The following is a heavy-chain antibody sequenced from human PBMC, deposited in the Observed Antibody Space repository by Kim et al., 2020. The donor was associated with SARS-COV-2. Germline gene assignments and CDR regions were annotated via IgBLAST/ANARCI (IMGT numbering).Heavy chain of an antibody. CDR1: GFTFSNAW. Sequence: GGSLRLSCAASGFTFSNAWMSWVRQAPGKGLEWVGRIKSKTDGGTTDYAAPVKGRFTISRDDSKNTLYLQMNSLKTEDTAVYYCTTEVGSTSRGYIVVVTDPFDYWGQGTLVTVSS. D-gene: IGHD2-21*02. V-gene: IGHV3-15*01. J-gene: IGHJ4*02. CDR3: TTEVGSTSRGYIVVVTDPFDY. CDR2: IKSKTDGGTT.